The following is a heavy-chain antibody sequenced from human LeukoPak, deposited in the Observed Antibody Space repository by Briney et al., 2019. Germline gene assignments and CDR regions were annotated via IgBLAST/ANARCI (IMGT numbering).Heavy chain of an antibody. D-gene: IGHD6-6*01. V-gene: IGHV4-59*01. J-gene: IGHJ4*02. CDR1: GGSISSYY. CDR3: ARGGIAARPDY. Sequence: SETLSLTCTVSGGSISSYYWSWIRRPPGKGLEWIGYIYYSGSTNYNPSLKSRVTISVDTSKNQFSLKLSSVTAADTAVYYCARGGIAARPDYWGQGTLVTVSS. CDR2: IYYSGST.